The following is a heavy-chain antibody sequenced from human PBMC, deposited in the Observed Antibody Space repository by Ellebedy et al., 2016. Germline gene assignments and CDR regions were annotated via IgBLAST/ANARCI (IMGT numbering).Heavy chain of an antibody. D-gene: IGHD6-13*01. J-gene: IGHJ4*02. CDR2: IYTSGSP. Sequence: SETLSLTCSVSGDSMSSYYWSWIRQSAGEGLQFLGRIYTSGSPDYNFSLKSRVSMSVDTSKSQISLVLTSVTAADTAMYYCAAESAPAGLGWSHWGQGILVTVSS. V-gene: IGHV4-4*07. CDR1: GDSMSSYY. CDR3: AAESAPAGLGWSH.